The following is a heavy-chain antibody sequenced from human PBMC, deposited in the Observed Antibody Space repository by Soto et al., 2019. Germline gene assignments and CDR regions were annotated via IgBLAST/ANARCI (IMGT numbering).Heavy chain of an antibody. CDR1: GYTFTIYG. CDR3: ARDRRYSGNIVVVKADMVY. V-gene: IGHV1-18*01. J-gene: IGHJ4*02. D-gene: IGHD2-2*01. CDR2: ISAYNGNT. Sequence: ASVKVSCKASGYTFTIYGISWVRQAPGQGLEWMGWISAYNGNTNYAQKLQGRVTMTTDTSTSTAYMELRSLRSDDTAVYYCARDRRYSGNIVVVKADMVYWGQGTLVNVSS.